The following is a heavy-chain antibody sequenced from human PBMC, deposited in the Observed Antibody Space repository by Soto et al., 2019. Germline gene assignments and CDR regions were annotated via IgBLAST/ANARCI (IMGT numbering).Heavy chain of an antibody. CDR2: IYYSGST. J-gene: IGHJ6*02. CDR1: GGSISSGGYY. D-gene: IGHD5-18*01. V-gene: IGHV4-31*03. CDR3: ARDNSRRVDTARRDPYYYGMDV. Sequence: PSETLSLTCTVSGGSISSGGYYWSWIRQHPGKGLEWIGYIYYSGSTYYNPSLKSRVTISVDTSKNQFSLKLSSVTAADTAVYYCARDNSRRVDTARRDPYYYGMDVWGQGTTVTVSS.